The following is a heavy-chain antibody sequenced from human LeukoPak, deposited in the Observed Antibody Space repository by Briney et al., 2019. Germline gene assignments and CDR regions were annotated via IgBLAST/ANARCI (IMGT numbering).Heavy chain of an antibody. CDR1: GFTFSSYE. CDR3: ARVQRGIAVALDY. Sequence: GGSLRLSCAASGFTFSSYEMNWVRQAPGKGLEWVSYISATGSSIYYADSVKGRFTISRDNVKNLLYLQMNSLRAEDTAVYYCARVQRGIAVALDYWGQGTLATVSS. CDR2: ISATGSSI. D-gene: IGHD6-19*01. J-gene: IGHJ4*02. V-gene: IGHV3-48*03.